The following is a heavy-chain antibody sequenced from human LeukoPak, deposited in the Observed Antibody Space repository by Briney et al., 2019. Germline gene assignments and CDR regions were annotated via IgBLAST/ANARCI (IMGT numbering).Heavy chain of an antibody. J-gene: IGHJ6*04. Sequence: ASVTVSCKASGYTFTSYGISWVRQAPGQGLEWMGWISAYNGSTNYAQKLQGRVTMTTDTSTSTAYMELRSLRSDDTAVYYCAGDRGSYYNVHYGMDVWGKGTTVTVSS. CDR2: ISAYNGST. CDR1: GYTFTSYG. D-gene: IGHD3-10*01. CDR3: AGDRGSYYNVHYGMDV. V-gene: IGHV1-18*04.